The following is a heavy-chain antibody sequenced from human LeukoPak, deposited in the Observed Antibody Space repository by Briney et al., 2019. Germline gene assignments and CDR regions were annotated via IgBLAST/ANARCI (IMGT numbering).Heavy chain of an antibody. Sequence: SETLSLNCAVSGASITNYHWTWIRQPPGKGLEWIGYIYYRGNTTYNPSLMSRVTISVDTSKNHFSLNLTSVTAADTGVYYCARGLTTPLHYLDVWGKGTTVTVSS. D-gene: IGHD1-1*01. CDR1: GASITNYH. J-gene: IGHJ6*03. CDR2: IYYRGNT. CDR3: ARGLTTPLHYLDV. V-gene: IGHV4-59*01.